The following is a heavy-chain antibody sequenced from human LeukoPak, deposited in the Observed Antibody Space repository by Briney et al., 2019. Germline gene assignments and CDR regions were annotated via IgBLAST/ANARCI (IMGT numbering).Heavy chain of an antibody. CDR1: GGSISSYY. CDR2: IYYSGST. Sequence: SETLSLTCTVSGGSISSYYWSWIRQPPGKGLEWIGYIYYSGSTNYNTSLKSRVTISVDTSKNQFSLKLSSVTAADTAVYYCARNKIGGDYYYYMDVWGKGTTVTVSS. D-gene: IGHD1-26*01. V-gene: IGHV4-59*01. J-gene: IGHJ6*03. CDR3: ARNKIGGDYYYYMDV.